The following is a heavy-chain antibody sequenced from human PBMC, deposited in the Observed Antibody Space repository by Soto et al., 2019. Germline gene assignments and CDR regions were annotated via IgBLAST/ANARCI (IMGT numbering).Heavy chain of an antibody. Sequence: SETLSLTCTVSGGSIRSGDYYWSWIRQPPGKGLEWIWYIYYSGSTYYNPSLKSRVTISVDTSKNQCSLKLSSVTAADTAVYYCAMYGASWFDPWGQGTLVTGSS. D-gene: IGHD3-10*02. CDR2: IYYSGST. CDR3: AMYGASWFDP. CDR1: GGSIRSGDYY. V-gene: IGHV4-30-4*01. J-gene: IGHJ5*02.